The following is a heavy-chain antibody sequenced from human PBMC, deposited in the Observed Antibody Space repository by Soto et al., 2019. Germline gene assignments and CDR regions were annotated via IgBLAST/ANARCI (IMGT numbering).Heavy chain of an antibody. CDR2: IRPDGTST. CDR1: GFTFGSYW. V-gene: IGHV3-74*01. J-gene: IGHJ4*02. CDR3: ARDGGGLAH. Sequence: EVQLVESGGGLVQPGGSLRLSCAASGFTFGSYWMHWVRQAPGKGLVWVSRIRPDGTSTSNADSVKGRFTISRDNTKNTLHLQMDSLRVEDTAVYYCARDGGGLAHWGQGTLVTVSS. D-gene: IGHD3-16*01.